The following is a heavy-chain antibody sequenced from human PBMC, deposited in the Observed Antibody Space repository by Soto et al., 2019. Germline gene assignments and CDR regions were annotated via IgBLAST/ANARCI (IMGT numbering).Heavy chain of an antibody. CDR2: INAGNGNT. CDR1: GYTFTSYA. D-gene: IGHD6-19*01. Sequence: ASVKVSCKASGYTFTSYAMQWVRQAPGQRLEWMGWINAGNGNTKYSQKFQGRVTITRDTSASTAYMELSSLRSEDTAVYYCATGHEGLLDEQSWGQGTLVTVSS. J-gene: IGHJ5*02. V-gene: IGHV1-3*01. CDR3: ATGHEGLLDEQS.